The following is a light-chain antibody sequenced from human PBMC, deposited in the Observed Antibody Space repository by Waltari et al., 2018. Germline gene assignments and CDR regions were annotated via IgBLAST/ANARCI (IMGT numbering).Light chain of an antibody. CDR3: QQYYSAPIT. V-gene: IGKV4-1*01. Sequence: DIVMTQSPDSLAVSLGERATINCKSSRSVLNSSNNKNYMAWYQHKPGHRPRLLMYWASSRESGVPERFSGSGSGTDFTLNINSMQAEDVAVYYCQQYYSAPITFGQGTRLEIK. CDR1: RSVLNSSNNKNY. J-gene: IGKJ5*01. CDR2: WAS.